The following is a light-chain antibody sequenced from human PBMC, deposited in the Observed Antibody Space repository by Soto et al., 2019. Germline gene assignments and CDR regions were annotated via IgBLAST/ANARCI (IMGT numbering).Light chain of an antibody. V-gene: IGLV7-43*01. CDR2: GTN. J-gene: IGLJ1*01. CDR3: LLYYGGSQGYL. CDR1: TGAVTSGYY. Sequence: QTVVTQEPSLTVSPGGTVTLTCASNTGAVTSGYYPNWFQQKPGQAPRALIYGTNNKHSWTPARFSGSLLGGKAALTLSRVQPEDEADYYCLLYYGGSQGYLFGTGTKLTVL.